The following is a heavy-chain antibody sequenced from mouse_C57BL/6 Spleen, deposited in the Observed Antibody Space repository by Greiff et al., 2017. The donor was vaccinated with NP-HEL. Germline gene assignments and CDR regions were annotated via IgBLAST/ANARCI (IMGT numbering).Heavy chain of an antibody. Sequence: EVQLVESGGGLVQPGGSLKLSCAASGFTFSDYYMYWVRQTPEKRLEWVAYISNGGGSTYYPDTVKGRFTISRDNAKNTLYLQMSRLKSEDTAMYYCARGDYYDYSWTYWGQGTLVTVSA. CDR1: GFTFSDYY. CDR2: ISNGGGST. J-gene: IGHJ3*01. CDR3: ARGDYYDYSWTY. V-gene: IGHV5-12*01. D-gene: IGHD2-4*01.